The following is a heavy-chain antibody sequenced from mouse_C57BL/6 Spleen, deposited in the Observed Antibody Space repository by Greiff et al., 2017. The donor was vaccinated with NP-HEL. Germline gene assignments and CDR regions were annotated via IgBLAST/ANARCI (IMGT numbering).Heavy chain of an antibody. CDR3: ARRLDYYGSSLYAMDY. CDR1: GYAFSSSW. J-gene: IGHJ4*01. V-gene: IGHV1-82*01. Sequence: QVQLKQSGPELVKPGASVKISCKASGYAFSSSWMNWVKQRPGKGLEWIGRIYPGDGDTNYNGKFKGKATLTADKSSSTAYMQLSSLTSEDSAVYFCARRLDYYGSSLYAMDYWGQGTSVTVSS. D-gene: IGHD1-1*01. CDR2: IYPGDGDT.